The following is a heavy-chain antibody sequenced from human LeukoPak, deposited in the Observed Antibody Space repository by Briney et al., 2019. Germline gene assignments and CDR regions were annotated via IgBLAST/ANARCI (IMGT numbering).Heavy chain of an antibody. CDR2: ISAYNGNT. Sequence: ASVKVSCKASGYTFTSYGISWVRQAPGQGLEWMGWISAYNGNTNYAQKLQGRVTMTTDTSTSTAYMELRSLRSDDTAVYYCARGVRIYCSGGSCYLFDYYYYGMDVWDQGTTVTVSS. CDR1: GYTFTSYG. CDR3: ARGVRIYCSGGSCYLFDYYYYGMDV. D-gene: IGHD2-15*01. V-gene: IGHV1-18*01. J-gene: IGHJ6*02.